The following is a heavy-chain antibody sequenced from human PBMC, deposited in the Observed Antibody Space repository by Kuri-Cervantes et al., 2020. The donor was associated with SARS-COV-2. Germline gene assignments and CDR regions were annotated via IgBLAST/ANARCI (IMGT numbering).Heavy chain of an antibody. CDR3: TTRSSVYYYGMDV. Sequence: GGSLRLSCAASGFTFSNAWMSWVRQAPGKGLEWVGRIKSKTDGGTTDYAAPVKGRFIISRDDSKNTLYLQMNSLKTEDTAVYYCTTRSSVYYYGMDVWGQGTTVTVSS. CDR1: GFTFSNAW. D-gene: IGHD6-6*01. V-gene: IGHV3-15*01. J-gene: IGHJ6*02. CDR2: IKSKTDGGTT.